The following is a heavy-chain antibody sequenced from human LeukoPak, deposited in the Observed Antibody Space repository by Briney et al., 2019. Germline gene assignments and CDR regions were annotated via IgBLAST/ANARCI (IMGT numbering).Heavy chain of an antibody. J-gene: IGHJ5*02. D-gene: IGHD2-2*01. CDR3: ARDDLTSSASKNWFDP. CDR1: RCILTSYV. Sequence: DSVKVSCKATRCILTSYVISWVGQPPGRGREWMGWINAYNGNTNYAQKLQGRVTMTTDTSTSTAYMELRSLRSDDTAVYYCARDDLTSSASKNWFDPWGQGTLVTVSS. CDR2: INAYNGNT. V-gene: IGHV1-18*01.